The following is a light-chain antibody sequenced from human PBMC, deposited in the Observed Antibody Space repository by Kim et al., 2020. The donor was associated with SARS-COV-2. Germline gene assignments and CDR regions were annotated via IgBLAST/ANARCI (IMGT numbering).Light chain of an antibody. CDR3: QQYGSSPYT. V-gene: IGKV3-20*01. J-gene: IGKJ2*01. CDR1: QSVSSSY. Sequence: EIVLTQSPGTLSLSPGERAILSCRASQSVSSSYLAWYQQKPGQAPRLLIYGASSRATGIPDRFSGSGSGTDFTLTISRLEPEDFAVYYCQQYGSSPYTFGQGTKLEI. CDR2: GAS.